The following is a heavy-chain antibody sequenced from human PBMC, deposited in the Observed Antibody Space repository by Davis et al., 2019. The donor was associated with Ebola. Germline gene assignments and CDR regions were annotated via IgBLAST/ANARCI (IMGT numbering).Heavy chain of an antibody. Sequence: GESLKISCRGSGYNFAGYWITWVRQMPGKGLECVGRIDPSDSYTNYSPAFQGHVTISADKSIITAYLQWSSLKASDTAMYYCARMGKSYYDSLWDYWGQGTLVTVSS. CDR1: GYNFAGYW. CDR2: IDPSDSYT. D-gene: IGHD3-10*01. V-gene: IGHV5-10-1*01. J-gene: IGHJ4*02. CDR3: ARMGKSYYDSLWDY.